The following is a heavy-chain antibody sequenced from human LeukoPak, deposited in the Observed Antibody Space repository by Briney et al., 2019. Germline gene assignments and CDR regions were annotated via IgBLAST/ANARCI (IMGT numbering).Heavy chain of an antibody. J-gene: IGHJ4*02. CDR1: GGSISNYY. Sequence: SETLSLTCTVSGGSISNYYWSWIRQPPGKGLEYIGFIYHSGSTNYNPSLKSRVTMSVDKSKNQCSLRLSSVTAADTAVYYCARLYSSSLGRVFDYWGQGTLVTVSS. D-gene: IGHD6-13*01. CDR2: IYHSGST. V-gene: IGHV4-59*01. CDR3: ARLYSSSLGRVFDY.